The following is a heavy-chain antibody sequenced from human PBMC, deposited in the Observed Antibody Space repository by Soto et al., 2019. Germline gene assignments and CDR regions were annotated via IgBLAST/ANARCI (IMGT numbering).Heavy chain of an antibody. Sequence: GGSLRLSCAASGFTFSSYWMSWVRQAPGKGLEWVANIKQDGSEKYYVDSVKGRFTISRDNAKNSLYLQMNSLRAEDTAVYYCAREIAGLGRYVTDAIDIWGQATMVTVSS. CDR2: IKQDGSEK. V-gene: IGHV3-7*01. CDR3: AREIAGLGRYVTDAIDI. CDR1: GFTFSSYW. D-gene: IGHD7-27*01. J-gene: IGHJ3*02.